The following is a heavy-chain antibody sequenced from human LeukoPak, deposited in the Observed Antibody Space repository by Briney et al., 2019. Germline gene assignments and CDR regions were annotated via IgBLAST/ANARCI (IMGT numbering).Heavy chain of an antibody. V-gene: IGHV3-30*04. J-gene: IGHJ4*02. D-gene: IGHD3-10*01. CDR2: ISYDGSNK. Sequence: GGSLRLSCAASGFTFSSYAMHWVRQAPGKGLEWVAVISYDGSNKYYADSVKGRFTISRDNSKNTLYLQMNSLRAEDTAVYYCARDRDYYGSGSYPHYWGQGTLVTGSS. CDR1: GFTFSSYA. CDR3: ARDRDYYGSGSYPHY.